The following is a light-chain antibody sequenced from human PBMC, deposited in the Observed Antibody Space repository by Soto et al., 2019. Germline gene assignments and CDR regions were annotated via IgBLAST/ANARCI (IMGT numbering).Light chain of an antibody. J-gene: IGLJ2*01. CDR2: LNSDGSH. Sequence: QSVLTQSPSASASLGASVKLTCTLSSGHSSYAIAWHQQQPEKGPPYLMKLNSDGSHRKGDGIPDRFSGSSSGAERYLTISSLQSEDEADYCCQTWGSGIRVVFGGGTKLTVL. CDR1: SGHSSYA. V-gene: IGLV4-69*01. CDR3: QTWGSGIRVV.